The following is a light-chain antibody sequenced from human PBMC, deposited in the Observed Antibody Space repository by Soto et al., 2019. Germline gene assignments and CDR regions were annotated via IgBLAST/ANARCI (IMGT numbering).Light chain of an antibody. V-gene: IGKV2-30*01. CDR1: QNLVDSDGNTY. CDR2: KIS. Sequence: DVVMTQSPLSLPVTLGQPASISCRSSQNLVDSDGNTYLNWFHQRPGQSPRRLFYKISNRDSGVPDRFSGSGSGTDFTLKISRVEAEDVGVYYCIQGTHWPWTFGQGTKVEIK. J-gene: IGKJ1*01. CDR3: IQGTHWPWT.